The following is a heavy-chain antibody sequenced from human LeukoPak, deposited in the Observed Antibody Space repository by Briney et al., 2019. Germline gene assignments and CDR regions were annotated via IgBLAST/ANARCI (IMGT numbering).Heavy chain of an antibody. CDR2: INPNSGGT. V-gene: IGHV1-2*02. J-gene: IGHJ4*02. D-gene: IGHD3-22*01. CDR3: ARGGYYDSSGYLSDY. CDR1: GYTFTGYY. Sequence: ASVKVSCKASGYTFTGYYMHWVRQAPGQGLEWMGWINPNSGGTNYAQKFQGRVTMTRDTSISTAYMELSRLRCDDTAVYYCARGGYYDSSGYLSDYWGQGTLVTVSS.